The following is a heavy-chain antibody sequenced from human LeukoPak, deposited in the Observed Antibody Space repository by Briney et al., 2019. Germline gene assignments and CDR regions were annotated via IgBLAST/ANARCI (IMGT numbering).Heavy chain of an antibody. V-gene: IGHV4-59*08. CDR3: ARSGGYYNWFDP. D-gene: IGHD3-3*01. CDR2: SYYSGST. Sequence: PSETLSLTCTVSGGSIRSYYWSWIRQPPGKGLEWIGYSYYSGSTYYSPSLKSRVTISVDTSKNQFSLKLNSVTAADTAVYYCARSGGYYNWFDPWGQGTLVTVSS. J-gene: IGHJ5*02. CDR1: GGSIRSYY.